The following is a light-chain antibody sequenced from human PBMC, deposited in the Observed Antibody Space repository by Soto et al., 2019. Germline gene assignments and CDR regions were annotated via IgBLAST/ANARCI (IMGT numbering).Light chain of an antibody. Sequence: EIVLTQSPGTLSLSPGERATLSCRASQSVRSNFLAWYQQRPGQAPSLLIYGASSRATGVPDRFSGSGSGTDFTLTISRLEPEDYAVYYCHQYGSPPLTFGGGTKVDIK. CDR2: GAS. V-gene: IGKV3-20*01. CDR1: QSVRSNF. CDR3: HQYGSPPLT. J-gene: IGKJ4*01.